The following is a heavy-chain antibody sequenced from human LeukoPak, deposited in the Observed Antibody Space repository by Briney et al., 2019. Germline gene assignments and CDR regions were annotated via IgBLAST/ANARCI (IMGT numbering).Heavy chain of an antibody. CDR2: TNSGGTST. V-gene: IGHV3-23*01. J-gene: IGHJ5*02. CDR1: GFPFSDFS. D-gene: IGHD2-8*01. Sequence: GGSLRLSCAPSGFPFSDFSMSWVGQAPGKGLKWISTTNSGGTSTYYAESVKVRFTISRDNAKNSLYLQMNSLRAEDTAVYYCAREAETKGSSWFDPWGQGTLVTVSS. CDR3: AREAETKGSSWFDP.